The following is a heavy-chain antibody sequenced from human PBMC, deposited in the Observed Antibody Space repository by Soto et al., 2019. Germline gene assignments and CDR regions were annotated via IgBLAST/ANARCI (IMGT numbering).Heavy chain of an antibody. D-gene: IGHD4-17*01. J-gene: IGHJ3*02. V-gene: IGHV3-23*01. CDR2: LSTTGAST. CDR1: GFTFSNYA. CDR3: ARPRITVTGRGAFDI. Sequence: GGSLRLSCAASGFTFSNYAMSWVRQAPEKGLEWVSSLSTTGASTYYADSVKGRFTISRDNSKNTLFLQVNSLRAEDTAVYYCARPRITVTGRGAFDIWGQGTMVTVSS.